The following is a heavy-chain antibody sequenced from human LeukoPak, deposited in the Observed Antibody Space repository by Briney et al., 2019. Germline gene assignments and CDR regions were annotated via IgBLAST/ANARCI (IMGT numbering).Heavy chain of an antibody. CDR2: IYDSGST. Sequence: SETLSLTCTVSGGSVTNYYWSWIRQPPGKGLEWIGYIYDSGSTNYNPSLRSRLTISLDTSKNQFSLKLSSVTAADTAVYYCARRGGFSSSEFDPWGQGTLVTVSP. CDR3: ARRGGFSSSEFDP. V-gene: IGHV4-59*08. D-gene: IGHD6-13*01. J-gene: IGHJ5*02. CDR1: GGSVTNYY.